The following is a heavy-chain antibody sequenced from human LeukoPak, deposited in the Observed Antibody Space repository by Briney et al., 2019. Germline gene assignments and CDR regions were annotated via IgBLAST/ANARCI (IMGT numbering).Heavy chain of an antibody. Sequence: ASVKVSCKASGYTFTSYDINWVRQATGQGLEWMGWMNPNNGNTGYAQKFQVRVTITRNTSISTAYMELSSLRSEDTAVYYCAREVYYDSSGYYNWGQGTLVTVSS. J-gene: IGHJ4*02. CDR2: MNPNNGNT. CDR3: AREVYYDSSGYYN. V-gene: IGHV1-8*03. D-gene: IGHD3-22*01. CDR1: GYTFTSYD.